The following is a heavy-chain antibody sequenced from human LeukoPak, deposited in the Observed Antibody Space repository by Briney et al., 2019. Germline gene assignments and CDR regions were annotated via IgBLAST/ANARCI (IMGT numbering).Heavy chain of an antibody. Sequence: ASVKVSCKASGYPFTMFYIHWVRQAPGQGLEWMGLINPSDGATTYARRFQGRVTMTRDMSTTTAYMDLRSLTSEDTAVYFCAREQRGGLCANLGGLFASCYTYYYMDVWGRGTTVTVSS. CDR1: GYPFTMFY. CDR2: INPSDGAT. D-gene: IGHD2-2*02. CDR3: AREQRGGLCANLGGLFASCYTYYYMDV. V-gene: IGHV1-46*01. J-gene: IGHJ6*03.